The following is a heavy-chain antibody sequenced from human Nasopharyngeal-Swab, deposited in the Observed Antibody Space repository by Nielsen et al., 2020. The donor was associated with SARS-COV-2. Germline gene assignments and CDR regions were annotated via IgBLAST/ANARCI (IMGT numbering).Heavy chain of an antibody. J-gene: IGHJ5*02. D-gene: IGHD3-3*01. V-gene: IGHV3-9*01. CDR2: ISWNSGSI. Sequence: GESLKIPCAASGFTFDYYAMHWVLQAPGKGLEWVSGISWNSGSIGYADSVKGRFTISRDNAKNSLYLQMNSLRAEDTALYYCAKDYHYDFGTNWFDPWGQGTLVTVSS. CDR3: AKDYHYDFGTNWFDP. CDR1: GFTFDYYA.